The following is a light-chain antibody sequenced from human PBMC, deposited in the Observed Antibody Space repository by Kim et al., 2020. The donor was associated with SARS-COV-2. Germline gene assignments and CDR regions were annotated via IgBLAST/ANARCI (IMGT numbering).Light chain of an antibody. CDR1: QDISKY. V-gene: IGKV1-33*01. CDR2: DTS. CDR3: QQYENV. J-gene: IGKJ3*01. Sequence: SLSASFGDRVTITCQASQDISKYLNWYQQKPGKAPKLLIYDTSSLEIGVPSRFSGSGSGTHFILTISSLQPEDIATYYCQQYENVFGPGTKVDIK.